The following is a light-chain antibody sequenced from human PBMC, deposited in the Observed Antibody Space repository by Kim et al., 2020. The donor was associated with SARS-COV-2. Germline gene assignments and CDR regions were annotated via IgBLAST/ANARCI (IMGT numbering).Light chain of an antibody. Sequence: QANTISCTGTSSDVGGYNYVSWYQQHPGKAPKLMIYDVSKRPSGVSNRFSGSKSGNTASLTISGLQAEDEADYYCNSYTSSSTYWVFGGGTQLTVL. CDR1: SSDVGGYNY. CDR2: DVS. CDR3: NSYTSSSTYWV. J-gene: IGLJ3*02. V-gene: IGLV2-14*04.